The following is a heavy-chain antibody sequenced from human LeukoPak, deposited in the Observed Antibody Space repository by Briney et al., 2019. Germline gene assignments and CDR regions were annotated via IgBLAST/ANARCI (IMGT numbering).Heavy chain of an antibody. CDR1: GFTVSDNC. J-gene: IGHJ6*02. CDR2: ICSDGDT. CDR3: ARERIYFGSGRDLTDARLFYYYGMDV. V-gene: IGHV3-53*01. Sequence: GGSLRLSCVASGFTVSDNCMSWVRQAPGKGLEWVSVICSDGDTYFSESVKGRFTISRDNSKNTLYLQMNSLRAEDTAVYYCARERIYFGSGRDLTDARLFYYYGMDVWGQGTTVTVSS. D-gene: IGHD3-10*01.